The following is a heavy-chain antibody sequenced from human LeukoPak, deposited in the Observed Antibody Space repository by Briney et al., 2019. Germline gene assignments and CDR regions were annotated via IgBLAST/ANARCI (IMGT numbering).Heavy chain of an antibody. D-gene: IGHD6-13*01. Sequence: GGSLRLSCAASGFTFSSYAMSWVRQAPGKGLEWVSAISGSGDSTYYADSVKGRFTISRDNSKNTLYLQMNSLRAEDTAVYYCAKDRGIAAAGTGSWFDPWGQGTLVTVSS. CDR3: AKDRGIAAAGTGSWFDP. CDR2: ISGSGDST. CDR1: GFTFSSYA. J-gene: IGHJ5*02. V-gene: IGHV3-23*01.